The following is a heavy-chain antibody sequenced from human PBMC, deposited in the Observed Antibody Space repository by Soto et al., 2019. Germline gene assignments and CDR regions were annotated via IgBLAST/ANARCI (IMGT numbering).Heavy chain of an antibody. D-gene: IGHD2-15*01. V-gene: IGHV3-48*01. J-gene: IGHJ4*02. Sequence: GGSLRLSCAASGFTFSSYSMNWARQAPGKGLERISYISSSSRTIYYPDSVKGRFTISRDNAKNSLYLQMNSLRAEDTAVYYCARDKGRSPLDYWGQGTLVTVSS. CDR1: GFTFSSYS. CDR3: ARDKGRSPLDY. CDR2: ISSSSRTI.